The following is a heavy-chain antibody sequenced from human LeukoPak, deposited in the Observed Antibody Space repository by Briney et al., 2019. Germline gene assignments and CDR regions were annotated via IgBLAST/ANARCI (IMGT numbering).Heavy chain of an antibody. CDR3: ARDQIYCSGGYCYFDY. D-gene: IGHD2-15*01. J-gene: IGHJ4*02. CDR1: GFTFSSYW. CDR2: INSDGSST. V-gene: IGHV3-74*01. Sequence: HGESLRLSCAGSGFTFSSYWMHWVRQAPGKGLVWVSRINSDGSSTSYADSVKGRFTISRDNAKNTLYLQMNSLRVEDSAVYYCARDQIYCSGGYCYFDYWGEGTLVTASA.